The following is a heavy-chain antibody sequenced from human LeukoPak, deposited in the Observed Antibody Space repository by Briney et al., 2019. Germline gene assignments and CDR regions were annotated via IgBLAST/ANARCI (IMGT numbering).Heavy chain of an antibody. Sequence: LETLSLTCTVSGGSISSYYWSWIRQPAGKGLEWIGRIYTSGSSNYNPSLKSRVTMSVDTSKNQFSLKLSSVTAADTAVYYCARDLYSSGWHLGYLGQGGLVTVSS. CDR1: GGSISSYY. CDR3: ARDLYSSGWHLGY. V-gene: IGHV4-4*07. J-gene: IGHJ4*02. D-gene: IGHD6-19*01. CDR2: IYTSGSS.